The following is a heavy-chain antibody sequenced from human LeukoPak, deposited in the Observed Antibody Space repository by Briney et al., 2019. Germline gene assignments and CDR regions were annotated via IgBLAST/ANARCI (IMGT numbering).Heavy chain of an antibody. J-gene: IGHJ5*02. D-gene: IGHD5-12*01. Sequence: GESLKISCKGSGYSFTSYWIGWVRQMPGKGLEWMGIIYPGDSDTRYSPSFQGQVTISADKSISTAYLQWSSLKASDAAMYYCAREGSSGYGARWFDPWGQGTLVTVSS. CDR1: GYSFTSYW. V-gene: IGHV5-51*01. CDR3: AREGSSGYGARWFDP. CDR2: IYPGDSDT.